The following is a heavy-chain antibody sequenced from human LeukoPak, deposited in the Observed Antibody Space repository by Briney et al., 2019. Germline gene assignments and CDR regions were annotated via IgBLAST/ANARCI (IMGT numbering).Heavy chain of an antibody. CDR2: MNPNSGNT. J-gene: IGHJ4*02. V-gene: IGHV1-8*03. CDR3: ARGRGQLVPPDY. D-gene: IGHD6-6*01. Sequence: ASVKVSCKASGYTFTNYDINWVRQATGQGLEWMGWMNPNSGNTGYAQKFQARVTITRNTSISTAYMELSSLRSEDTAVYYCARGRGQLVPPDYWGQGTLVTVSS. CDR1: GYTFTNYD.